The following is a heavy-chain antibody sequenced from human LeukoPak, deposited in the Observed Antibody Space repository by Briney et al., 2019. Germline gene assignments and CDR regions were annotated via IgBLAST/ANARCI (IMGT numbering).Heavy chain of an antibody. V-gene: IGHV4-34*01. Sequence: SETLSLTCAVYGGSFSGYYWSWIRQPPGKGLEWLGEVNHGGGANYNPSLKSRVTMSVDMSKNHFSLELSSVTAADTAIYYCARANAVTTVLFDLWGRGTLVTVSS. J-gene: IGHJ2*01. CDR2: VNHGGGA. CDR1: GGSFSGYY. CDR3: ARANAVTTVLFDL. D-gene: IGHD4-17*01.